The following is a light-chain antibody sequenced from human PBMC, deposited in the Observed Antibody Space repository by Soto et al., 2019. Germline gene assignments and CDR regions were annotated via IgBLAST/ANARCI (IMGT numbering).Light chain of an antibody. Sequence: DIQMTQSPSTLSASVGDRVTITCRASQSISSWLAWYQQKPGKAPKLLIYDASSLESGVPSRFSGSGSGTEFTLTISSLQPEDFAFYYCQQSSTTLYTFGQGTNLEIK. J-gene: IGKJ2*01. CDR1: QSISSW. V-gene: IGKV1-5*01. CDR3: QQSSTTLYT. CDR2: DAS.